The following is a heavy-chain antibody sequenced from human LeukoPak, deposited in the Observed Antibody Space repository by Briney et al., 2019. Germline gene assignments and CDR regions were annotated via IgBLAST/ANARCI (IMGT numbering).Heavy chain of an antibody. CDR2: ISDSGST. J-gene: IGHJ5*02. CDR1: GGSISSYY. CDR3: ARDQGTWWFDP. Sequence: SETLSLSCTVSGGSISSYYWSWIRQPPGKGLEWIGYISDSGSTSYNPSLKSRVTISVDSSKNQFSLKLTSVTAADTAVYYCARDQGTWWFDPWGQGTLVIVSS. V-gene: IGHV4-59*01. D-gene: IGHD3-10*01.